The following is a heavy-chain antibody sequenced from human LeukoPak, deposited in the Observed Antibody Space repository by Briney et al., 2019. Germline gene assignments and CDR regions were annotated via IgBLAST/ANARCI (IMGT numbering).Heavy chain of an antibody. Sequence: QPGGSLRLSCAASGFTFSSYWMSWVRQAPGKGLEWVANIKQDGSEKYYVDSVKGRFTISRDNAKNSLYLQMNSLRAEDTAVYYCARDGGDYGDYSALDYWGQGTLVTVSS. V-gene: IGHV3-7*01. CDR1: GFTFSSYW. CDR2: IKQDGSEK. CDR3: ARDGGDYGDYSALDY. D-gene: IGHD4-17*01. J-gene: IGHJ4*02.